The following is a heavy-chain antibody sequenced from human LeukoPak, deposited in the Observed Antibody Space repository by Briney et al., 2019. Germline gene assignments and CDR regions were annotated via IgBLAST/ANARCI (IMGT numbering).Heavy chain of an antibody. CDR1: GFTFSHYW. J-gene: IGHJ4*02. V-gene: IGHV3-7*04. Sequence: GGSLRLSCEASGFTFSHYWMTWVRQAPGKGLECVANIKHDGSENYYVDSVKGRFTISRDNAKNSLYLQMYSLRAEDTAVYYCARGIDEWLYLNYWGQGALVTVSS. D-gene: IGHD3-3*01. CDR2: IKHDGSEN. CDR3: ARGIDEWLYLNY.